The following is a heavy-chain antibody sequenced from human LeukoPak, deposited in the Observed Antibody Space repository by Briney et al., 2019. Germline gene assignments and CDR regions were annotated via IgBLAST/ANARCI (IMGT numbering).Heavy chain of an antibody. CDR2: ISAYNGNT. CDR1: GYTFTSYG. CDR3: ARNYYDSSGYYPSGYYYYMDV. V-gene: IGHV1-18*01. D-gene: IGHD3-22*01. J-gene: IGHJ6*03. Sequence: ASVKVSCKASGYTFTSYGISWVRQAPGQGLEWMGWISAYNGNTNYAQKLQGRVTMTTDTSTSTAYMELRSLRSDDTAVYYCARNYYDSSGYYPSGYYYYMDVWGKGTTVTISS.